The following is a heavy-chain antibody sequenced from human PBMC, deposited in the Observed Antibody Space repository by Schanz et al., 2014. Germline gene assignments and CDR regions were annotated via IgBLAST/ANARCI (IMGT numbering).Heavy chain of an antibody. D-gene: IGHD2-2*01. Sequence: QVRLQESGPGLVRPSETLSLTCTVSGGSISNYHWSWIQQPPGKGLEWLGYIYSSGNTNYNPSLKGQVPKSIDTPKNQSPLKKASVPAADTAVYYWARVHSTSLERGSHYYMDVWGKGTTVTVSS. CDR2: IYSSGNT. CDR3: ARVHSTSLERGSHYYMDV. V-gene: IGHV4-59*08. J-gene: IGHJ6*03. CDR1: GGSISNYH.